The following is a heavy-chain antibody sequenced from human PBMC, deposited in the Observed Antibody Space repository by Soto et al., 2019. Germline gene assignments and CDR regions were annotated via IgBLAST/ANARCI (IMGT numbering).Heavy chain of an antibody. D-gene: IGHD3-22*01. CDR1: GLTLSRYW. CDR3: SRDYYGPGPD. J-gene: IGHJ4*02. CDR2: IKEEGGKT. V-gene: IGHV3-7*04. Sequence: EVQLVESGGGLVQPGGSLRLSCVASGLTLSRYWMSWVRQAPGKGLEWVANIKEEGGKTYYVDSVKGRFTISRDNAKNSVYLQMNRLRVEDTAVYYCSRDYYGPGPDWGQGTLVIVSS.